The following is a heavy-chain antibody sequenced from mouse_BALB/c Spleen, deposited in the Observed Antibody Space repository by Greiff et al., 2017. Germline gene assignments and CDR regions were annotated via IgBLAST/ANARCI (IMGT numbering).Heavy chain of an antibody. Sequence: EVQLQQSGPELVKPGASVKISCKASGYSFTGYCMNWVKQSHGKILEWIGRINPYNGDTFYNQKFKGKATLTVDKSSSTAHMELLSLTSEDSAVYYCGKGGSRGAMDYWGQGTSVTVSS. V-gene: IGHV1-37*01. CDR3: GKGGSRGAMDY. D-gene: IGHD1-1*01. CDR2: INPYNGDT. CDR1: GYSFTGYC. J-gene: IGHJ4*01.